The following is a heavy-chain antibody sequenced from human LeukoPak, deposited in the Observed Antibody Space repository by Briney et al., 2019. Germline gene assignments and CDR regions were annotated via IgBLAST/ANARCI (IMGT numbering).Heavy chain of an antibody. Sequence: SVKVSCKASGYTFTRYYMHWVRQAPGQGLEWMEGIIPIFGTANYAQKFQGRVTITTDESTSTAYMELSSLRSEDTAVYYCARAIVVVPDAQRYYYYYMDVWGKGTTVTVSS. CDR2: IIPIFGTA. CDR1: GYTFTRYY. J-gene: IGHJ6*03. CDR3: ARAIVVVPDAQRYYYYYMDV. V-gene: IGHV1-69*05. D-gene: IGHD2-2*01.